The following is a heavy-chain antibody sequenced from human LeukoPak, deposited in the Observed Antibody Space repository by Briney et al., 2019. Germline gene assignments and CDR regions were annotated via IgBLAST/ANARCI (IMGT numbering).Heavy chain of an antibody. CDR2: IYTSGST. CDR3: ARDRGITGTTGWFDP. J-gene: IGHJ5*02. D-gene: IGHD1-7*01. CDR1: GGSICSYY. V-gene: IGHV4-4*07. Sequence: PSETLSLTCTVSGGSICSYYWSWLRQPAGKGLEWIGRIYTSGSTNYNPSLKSRVTMSVDTSKNQFSLKLSSVTAADTAVYYCARDRGITGTTGWFDPWGQGTLVTVSS.